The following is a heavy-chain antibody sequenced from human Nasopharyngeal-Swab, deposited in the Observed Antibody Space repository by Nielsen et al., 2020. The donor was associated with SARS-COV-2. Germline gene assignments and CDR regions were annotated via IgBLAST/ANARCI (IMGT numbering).Heavy chain of an antibody. V-gene: IGHV3-48*03. CDR2: ISSSGRNM. CDR3: ARENGGSVLVSYMDV. D-gene: IGHD4-23*01. CDR1: GFTFSNYE. J-gene: IGHJ6*03. Sequence: GGSLRLSCAASGFTFSNYEMNWVRQAPGKGLEWVSYISSSGRNMYYADSVKGRFITSRDNATKSLFLQMSSLRAEDTAVYYCARENGGSVLVSYMDVWGKGTTVTVSS.